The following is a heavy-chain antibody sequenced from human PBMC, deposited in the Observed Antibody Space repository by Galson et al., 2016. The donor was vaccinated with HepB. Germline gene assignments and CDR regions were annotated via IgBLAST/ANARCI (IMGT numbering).Heavy chain of an antibody. J-gene: IGHJ6*02. Sequence: SLRLSCAASGFTFSAYWMAWIRQAPGKGLEWVANTNQDGSGKHYVDSAKGRFTVSRDNAKNSVFLDMNSLRAEDTAVYYCVSVYTRGIWGQWTTVTVSS. V-gene: IGHV3-7*01. CDR2: TNQDGSGK. CDR3: VSVYTRGI. D-gene: IGHD5-18*01. CDR1: GFTFSAYW.